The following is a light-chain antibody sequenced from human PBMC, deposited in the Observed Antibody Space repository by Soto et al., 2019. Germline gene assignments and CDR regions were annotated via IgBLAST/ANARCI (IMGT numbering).Light chain of an antibody. V-gene: IGLV2-11*01. CDR3: CSYAGIYNFWI. J-gene: IGLJ2*01. CDR1: SSDIGEFDY. CDR2: DVN. Sequence: QSALTQPRSVSGSPGQSVTLSCTGTSSDIGEFDYVSWYQHHPGKAPQLLIYDVNKWPSGVPDRFSGSKSGNTASLTISGLQSEDEADYFCCSYAGIYNFWIFGGGTKVTVL.